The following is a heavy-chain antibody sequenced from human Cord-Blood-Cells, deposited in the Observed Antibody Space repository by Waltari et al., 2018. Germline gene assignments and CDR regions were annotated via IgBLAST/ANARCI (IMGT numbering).Heavy chain of an antibody. CDR1: GYTFTGYY. CDR2: INPNRGGT. D-gene: IGHD1-20*01. CDR3: ARDYRSDNWNPTY. V-gene: IGHV1-2*02. J-gene: IGHJ4*02. Sequence: QVQLVQSGAEVKKPGASVKVSCKASGYTFTGYYMHWVRQAPGQGLEWMGRINPNRGGTNYAQKFQGRGTMTRDTSISTAYMELSRLRSDDTAVYYCARDYRSDNWNPTYWGQGTLVTVSS.